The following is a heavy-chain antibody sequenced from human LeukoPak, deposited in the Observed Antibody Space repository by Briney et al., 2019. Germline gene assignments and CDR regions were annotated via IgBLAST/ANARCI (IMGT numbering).Heavy chain of an antibody. D-gene: IGHD3-22*01. J-gene: IGHJ3*02. CDR2: IYYSGST. V-gene: IGHV4-39*07. CDR1: GGSISSSSYY. CDR3: ARVDYYDSSFDAFDI. Sequence: PSETLSLTCTVSGGSISSSSYYWGWIRQPPGKGLEWIGSIYYSGSTYYNPSLKSRVTISVDTSKNQFSLKLSSVTAADTAVYYCARVDYYDSSFDAFDIWGQGTMVTVSS.